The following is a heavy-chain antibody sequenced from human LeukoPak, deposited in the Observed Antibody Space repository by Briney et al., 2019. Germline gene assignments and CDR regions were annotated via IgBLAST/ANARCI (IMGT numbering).Heavy chain of an antibody. Sequence: SVKVSCKASGGTFSSCAISWVRQAPGQGLEWMGRIIPILGIANYAQKFQGRVTITADKSTSTAYMELSSLRSEDTAVYYCAVTRSPGYYGMDVWGQGTTVTVSS. CDR3: AVTRSPGYYGMDV. D-gene: IGHD4-4*01. CDR2: IIPILGIA. CDR1: GGTFSSCA. J-gene: IGHJ6*02. V-gene: IGHV1-69*04.